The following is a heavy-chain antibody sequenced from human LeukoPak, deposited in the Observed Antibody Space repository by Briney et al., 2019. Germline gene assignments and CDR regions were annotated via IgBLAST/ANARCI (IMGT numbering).Heavy chain of an antibody. CDR1: GFTFSGYS. Sequence: GGSLRLSCAGSGFTFSGYSLNWVRQAPGKGLEWVSSISGSSTFIYYSDSVRGRFTISRDNAENSLYLQMSSLRVEDTAVYYCARANDYIDYWGQGVLVAVSS. J-gene: IGHJ4*02. CDR3: ARANDYIDY. CDR2: ISGSSTFI. V-gene: IGHV3-21*01.